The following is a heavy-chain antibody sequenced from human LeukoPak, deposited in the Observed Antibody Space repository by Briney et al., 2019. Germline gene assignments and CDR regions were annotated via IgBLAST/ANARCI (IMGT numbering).Heavy chain of an antibody. Sequence: SETLSLTCTVSGGSVISSGYYWSWIRQHPGKGLEWIGYIYYSGGTYYNPSLRSRLAISIDTSRNTFSLKVTSVTAADTAVYYCAREKQLVPQARLYYLDVWGKGTTVTVSS. D-gene: IGHD6-6*01. CDR2: IYYSGGT. CDR3: AREKQLVPQARLYYLDV. V-gene: IGHV4-31*03. CDR1: GGSVISSGYY. J-gene: IGHJ6*03.